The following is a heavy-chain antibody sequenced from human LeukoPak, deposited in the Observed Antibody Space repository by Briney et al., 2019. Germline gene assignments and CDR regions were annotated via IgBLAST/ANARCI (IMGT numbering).Heavy chain of an antibody. J-gene: IGHJ4*02. CDR2: IKQDGSEK. V-gene: IGHV3-7*01. CDR3: ARDNYYDSSGQI. D-gene: IGHD3-22*01. Sequence: GGSLRLSCAASGFTFSSYWMSWIRHAPGKGLEWVANIKQDGSEKYYVDSVKGRFTISRDNAKNSLYLQMNSLRAEDTAVYYCARDNYYDSSGQIWGQGTLVTVSS. CDR1: GFTFSSYW.